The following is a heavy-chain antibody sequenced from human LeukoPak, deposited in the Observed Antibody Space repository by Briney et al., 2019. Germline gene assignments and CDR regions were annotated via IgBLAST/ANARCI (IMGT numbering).Heavy chain of an antibody. J-gene: IGHJ3*02. CDR1: GYTFTSYG. V-gene: IGHV1-18*01. CDR2: ISAYNGNT. CDR3: ARFYVLRYFDWLSEGRDAFDI. Sequence: GASVKVSCKASGYTFTSYGISWVRQAPGQGLEWMGWISAYNGNTNYAQKLQGRVTMTTDTSTSTAYMELRSLRSDDTAVYYCARFYVLRYFDWLSEGRDAFDIWGQGTMVTVSS. D-gene: IGHD3-9*01.